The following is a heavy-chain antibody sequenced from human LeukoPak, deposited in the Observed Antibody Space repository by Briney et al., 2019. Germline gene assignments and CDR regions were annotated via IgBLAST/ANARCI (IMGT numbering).Heavy chain of an antibody. CDR2: ISYDGSNR. CDR3: AKANEREGYCSSTSCYPIAPHYYYYYGMDV. D-gene: IGHD2-2*01. CDR1: GFTFSSYG. V-gene: IGHV3-30*18. J-gene: IGHJ6*02. Sequence: PGRSLRLSCAASGFTFSSYGMHWVRQAPGKGLEWVAVISYDGSNRYYADSVKGRFTISRDNSKNTLYLQMNSLRAEDTAVYYCAKANEREGYCSSTSCYPIAPHYYYYYGMDVWGQGTTVTVSS.